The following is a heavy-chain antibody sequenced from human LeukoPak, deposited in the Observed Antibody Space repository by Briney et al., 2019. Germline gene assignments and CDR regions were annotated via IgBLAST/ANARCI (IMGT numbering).Heavy chain of an antibody. CDR1: GGSISSYY. V-gene: IGHV4-59*01. D-gene: IGHD4-11*01. CDR2: IYYSGST. CDR3: ARSKRAFDI. Sequence: PSETLSLTCTVSGGSISSYYRSWIRQPPGKGLEWIGYIYYSGSTNYNPSLKSRVTISVDTSKNQFSLKLSSVTAADTAVYYCARSKRAFDIWGQGTMVTVSS. J-gene: IGHJ3*02.